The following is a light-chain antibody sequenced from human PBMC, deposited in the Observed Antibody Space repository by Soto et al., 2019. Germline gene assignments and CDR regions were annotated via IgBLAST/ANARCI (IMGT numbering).Light chain of an antibody. CDR2: AAS. Sequence: ERVMTQSPATLSLSPGETATLSCRASQSVGCAVAWYHHKPAQAPRLLIVAASIRATGVPGRLSGGGSGTEFTLTISSRQSEDFAVYYCQQDKNWPPLTFGGGTTVEI. V-gene: IGKV3-15*01. J-gene: IGKJ4*02. CDR1: QSVGCA. CDR3: QQDKNWPPLT.